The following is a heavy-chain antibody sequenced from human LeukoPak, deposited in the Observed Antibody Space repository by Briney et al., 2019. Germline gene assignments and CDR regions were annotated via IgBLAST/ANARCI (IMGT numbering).Heavy chain of an antibody. CDR1: GFTFSSYS. CDR2: ISSSSSYI. V-gene: IGHV3-21*01. CDR3: ASFRGTSGYSSSWYLRDYYYGMDV. J-gene: IGHJ6*02. D-gene: IGHD6-13*01. Sequence: GGSLRLSCAASGFTFSSYSMNWVRQAPGKGLEWVSSISSSSSYIYYADSVKGRFTISRDNAKNSLYLQMNSLRAEDTAVYYCASFRGTSGYSSSWYLRDYYYGMDVWGQGTTVTVSS.